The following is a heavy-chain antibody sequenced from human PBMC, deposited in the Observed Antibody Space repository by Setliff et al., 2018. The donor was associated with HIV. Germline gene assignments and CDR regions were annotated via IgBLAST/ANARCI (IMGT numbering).Heavy chain of an antibody. D-gene: IGHD3-22*01. J-gene: IGHJ1*01. CDR2: IYYNGIT. V-gene: IGHV4-39*07. Sequence: SETLSLTCTVSGGFISSSSYYWGWIRQPPGKGLEWIGSIYYNGITNYNPSLKSRVTVSVDTSKNQFSLKLSSVTAADTAVYYCARAGYYGSAGYWEYFQHWGQGTLVTVSS. CDR3: ARAGYYGSAGYWEYFQH. CDR1: GGFISSSSYY.